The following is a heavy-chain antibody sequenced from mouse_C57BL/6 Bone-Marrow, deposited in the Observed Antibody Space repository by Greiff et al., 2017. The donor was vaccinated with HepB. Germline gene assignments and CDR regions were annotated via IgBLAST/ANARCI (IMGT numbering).Heavy chain of an antibody. Sequence: QVQLQQSGSELRSPGSSVKLSCKDFDSEVFPIAYMSWVRQKPGHGFEWIGGILPSIGRTIYGEKFEDKATLDADTLSNTAYLELNSLTSEDSAIYYCARRGDYDGAWFAYWGQGTLVTVSA. J-gene: IGHJ3*01. CDR2: ILPSIGRT. V-gene: IGHV15-2*01. CDR1: DSEVFPIAY. CDR3: ARRGDYDGAWFAY. D-gene: IGHD2-4*01.